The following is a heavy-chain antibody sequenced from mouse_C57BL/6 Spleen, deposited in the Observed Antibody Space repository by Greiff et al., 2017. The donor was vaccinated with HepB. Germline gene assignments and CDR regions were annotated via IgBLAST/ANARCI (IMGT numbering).Heavy chain of an antibody. CDR1: GYTFTSYW. Sequence: QVQLQQPGAELVMPGASVKLSCKASGYTFTSYWMHWVKQRPGQGLEWIGEIDPSDSYTNYNQKFKGKSTLTVDKSSSTAYMQLSSLTSEDSAVYYCARGDGYPLRYFDVWGTGTTGTVSS. D-gene: IGHD2-3*01. J-gene: IGHJ1*03. V-gene: IGHV1-69*01. CDR2: IDPSDSYT. CDR3: ARGDGYPLRYFDV.